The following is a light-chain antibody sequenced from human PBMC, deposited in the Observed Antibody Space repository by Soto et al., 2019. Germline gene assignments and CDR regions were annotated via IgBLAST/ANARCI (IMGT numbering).Light chain of an antibody. CDR3: SSFTSKSTLI. CDR2: EVR. Sequence: QSALTQPASVSGSPGQSITISCAGTIRDVGAYNLVSWYQQHPGKAPQLIIYEVRNRPSGISYRFSGSKSGTTASLTISSLQADDEADYYCSSFTSKSTLIFGGGTQLTVL. J-gene: IGLJ2*01. V-gene: IGLV2-14*01. CDR1: IRDVGAYNL.